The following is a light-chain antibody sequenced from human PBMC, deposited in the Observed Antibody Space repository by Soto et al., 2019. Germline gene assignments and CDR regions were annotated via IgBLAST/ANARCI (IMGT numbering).Light chain of an antibody. J-gene: IGKJ1*01. CDR3: QQYNSYSQT. V-gene: IGKV1-5*01. Sequence: DIQMTQSPSTLSASVGDRVTITCRASQSISSWLAWYQQKPGKAPKLLIYDASSLESGVASRFSGSGSGIEFTLTISSLQPDDFATYYCQQYNSYSQTFGQVTKVEIK. CDR1: QSISSW. CDR2: DAS.